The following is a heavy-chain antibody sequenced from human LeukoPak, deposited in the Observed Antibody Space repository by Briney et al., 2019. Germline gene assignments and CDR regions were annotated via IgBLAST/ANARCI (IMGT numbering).Heavy chain of an antibody. CDR1: GGSISSGGYY. CDR2: IYYSGST. J-gene: IGHJ6*02. CDR3: ARVHRSISCYAPYYYYGMDV. Sequence: KPSETLSLTCTVSGGSISSGGYYWSWIRQHPGKGLEWIGYIYYSGSTYYNPSLKSRVTISVDTSRNQFSLKLSSVTAADTAVYYCARVHRSISCYAPYYYYGMDVWGQGTTVTVSS. V-gene: IGHV4-31*03. D-gene: IGHD2-2*01.